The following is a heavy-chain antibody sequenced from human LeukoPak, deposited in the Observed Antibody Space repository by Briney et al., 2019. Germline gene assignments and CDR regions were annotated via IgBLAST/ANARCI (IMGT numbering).Heavy chain of an antibody. CDR2: ISYDGSNK. V-gene: IGHV3-30-3*01. J-gene: IGHJ3*02. CDR1: GFTFSSYA. Sequence: PGGSLRLSCAASGFTFSSYAMHWVRQAPGKGLEWVAVISYDGSNKYYADSVKGRFTISRDNAKNSLYLQMNSLRAEDTAVYYCAREDLRAFDIWGQGTMVTVSS. CDR3: AREDLRAFDI. D-gene: IGHD3-10*01.